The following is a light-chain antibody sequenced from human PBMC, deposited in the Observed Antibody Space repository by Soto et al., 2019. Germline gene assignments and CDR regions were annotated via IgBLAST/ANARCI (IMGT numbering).Light chain of an antibody. Sequence: QSALTQPDSVSGSPGQSITISCTGTSSDVGGYDYVSWYQQHPGKAPKLIIYDVSDRPSGVSYRFSGSKSGNTASLSISGLQAEDEADYYCNSYTSSSTYVFGTGTKLTVL. V-gene: IGLV2-14*03. CDR3: NSYTSSSTYV. CDR2: DVS. J-gene: IGLJ1*01. CDR1: SSDVGGYDY.